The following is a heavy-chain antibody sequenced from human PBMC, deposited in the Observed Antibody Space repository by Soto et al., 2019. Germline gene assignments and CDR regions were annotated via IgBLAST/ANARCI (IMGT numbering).Heavy chain of an antibody. Sequence: QVQLQESGPGLVKPSQTLSLTCTVSGGSISSGGYYWSWIRQHPGKGLEWIGYIYYSGSTYYNPPPKRPVTIAGDPSKDQFSLKLSSVAAADTAVYYCAREALTWGPGTLVTVSS. J-gene: IGHJ4*02. V-gene: IGHV4-31*01. CDR1: GGSISSGGYY. CDR3: AREALT. CDR2: IYYSGST.